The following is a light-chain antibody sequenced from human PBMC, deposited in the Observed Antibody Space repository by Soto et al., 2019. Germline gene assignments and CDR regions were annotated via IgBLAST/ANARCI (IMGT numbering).Light chain of an antibody. CDR3: QQYGSSPHA. CDR2: GAS. Sequence: EIVLTQSPGTLSLSPGERATLSCRASQSVSSSYLAWYQHKPGQAPRLLIYGASSRATGIPDRFSGSGSGTDFTLTISSLEPEDFAVYYCQQYGSSPHAFGQGNKLEIK. J-gene: IGKJ2*01. V-gene: IGKV3-20*01. CDR1: QSVSSSY.